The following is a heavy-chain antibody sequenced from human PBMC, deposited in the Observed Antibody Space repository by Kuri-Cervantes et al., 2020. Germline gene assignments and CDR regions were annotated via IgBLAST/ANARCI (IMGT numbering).Heavy chain of an antibody. CDR1: GFTFSSYS. V-gene: IGHV3-21*01. Sequence: GGSLRLSCAASGFTFSSYSMNWVRQAPGKGLEWVSSISSSSSYIYYADSVKGRFTISRDNAKNSLYLQMNSLRAEDTAVYYCARDSYCSSTSCYDYYYYGMDVWGRGTTVTVSS. J-gene: IGHJ6*02. CDR2: ISSSSSYI. D-gene: IGHD2-2*01. CDR3: ARDSYCSSTSCYDYYYYGMDV.